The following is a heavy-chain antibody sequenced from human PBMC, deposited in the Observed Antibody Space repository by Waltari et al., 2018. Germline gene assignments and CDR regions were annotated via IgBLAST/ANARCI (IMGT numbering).Heavy chain of an antibody. CDR3: AGDRAIGLFFDY. D-gene: IGHD2-2*01. CDR1: GGSVSSNYN. CDR2: MQYRGST. Sequence: QLQLQESGPGLVKPSESLSLTCTVSGGSVSSNYNWGWIRQTPGKGLEWMGNMQYRGSTFYNPSLKSRVTISLDTSKNQFSLRLSSVGAADTAIYYCAGDRAIGLFFDYWGRGTLVTVSS. V-gene: IGHV4-39*07. J-gene: IGHJ4*02.